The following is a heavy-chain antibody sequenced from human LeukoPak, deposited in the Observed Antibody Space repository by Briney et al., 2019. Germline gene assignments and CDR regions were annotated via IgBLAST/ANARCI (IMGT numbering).Heavy chain of an antibody. D-gene: IGHD5-24*01. CDR2: ITPSGGT. J-gene: IGHJ4*02. V-gene: IGHV1-2*02. CDR3: ARDRYGDGFAHFDY. Sequence: GASVTVSFTASGYTFTSYAMHWVRQAPGQGLEWMGWITPSGGTNYPQKFQGRVAITRDTSITTAYMDLSRLTSDDTAVYYCARDRYGDGFAHFDYWGQGALVTVSS. CDR1: GYTFTSYA.